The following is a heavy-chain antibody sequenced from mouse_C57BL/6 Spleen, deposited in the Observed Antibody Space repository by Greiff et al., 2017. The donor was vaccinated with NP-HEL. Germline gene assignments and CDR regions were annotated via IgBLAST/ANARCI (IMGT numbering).Heavy chain of an antibody. V-gene: IGHV1-63*01. D-gene: IGHD2-4*01. CDR1: GYTFTNYW. CDR2: IYPGGGYT. Sequence: VQLQQSGAELVRPGTSVKMSCKASGYTFTNYWIGWAKQRPGHGLEWIGDIYPGGGYTNYNEKFKGKATLTADKSSSTAYMQFSSLTSEDSAIYYSARGGDYDSYYAMDYWGQGTSVTVSS. CDR3: ARGGDYDSYYAMDY. J-gene: IGHJ4*01.